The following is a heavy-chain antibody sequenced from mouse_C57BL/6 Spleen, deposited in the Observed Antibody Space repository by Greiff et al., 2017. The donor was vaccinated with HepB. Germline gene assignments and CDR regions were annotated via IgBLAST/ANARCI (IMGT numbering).Heavy chain of an antibody. D-gene: IGHD1-1*01. J-gene: IGHJ3*01. CDR2: INPNNGGT. CDR3: ARGATVRSPAWFAY. V-gene: IGHV1-26*01. Sequence: EVQLQQSGPELVKPGASVKISCKASGYTFTDYYMNWVKQSHGKSLEWIGDINPNNGGTSYNQKFKGKATLTVDKSSSTAYMELRSLTSEDSAVYYCARGATVRSPAWFAYWGQGTLVTVSA. CDR1: GYTFTDYY.